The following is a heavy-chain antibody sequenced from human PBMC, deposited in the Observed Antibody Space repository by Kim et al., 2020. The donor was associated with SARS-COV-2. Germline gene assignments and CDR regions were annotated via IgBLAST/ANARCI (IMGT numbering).Heavy chain of an antibody. V-gene: IGHV3-74*01. J-gene: IGHJ3*02. CDR1: GFTFSSYW. CDR2: INSDGSST. CDR3: ARSGRSSGYYYFAFDI. Sequence: GGSLRLSCAASGFTFSSYWMHWVRQAPGKGLVWDSCINSDGSSTSYADSVKGRFTISRDNAKNTLYLQMNSLRAEDTAVYYYARSGRSSGYYYFAFDIWGQGTMVTVSS. D-gene: IGHD3-22*01.